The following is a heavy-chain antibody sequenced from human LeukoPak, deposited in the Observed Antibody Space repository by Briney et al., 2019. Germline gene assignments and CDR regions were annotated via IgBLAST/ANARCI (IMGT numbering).Heavy chain of an antibody. V-gene: IGHV4-39*01. CDR3: ARQDDPKNDSSGSFDY. D-gene: IGHD3-22*01. J-gene: IGHJ4*02. CDR1: GGSISSSSYY. Sequence: SETLSLTCTVSGGSISSSSYYWGWIRQPPGKGLEWIGSIYYSGSTYYNPSLKSRVTISVDTSKNQFSLKLSSVTAADTAVYYCARQDDPKNDSSGSFDYWGQGTLVTVSS. CDR2: IYYSGST.